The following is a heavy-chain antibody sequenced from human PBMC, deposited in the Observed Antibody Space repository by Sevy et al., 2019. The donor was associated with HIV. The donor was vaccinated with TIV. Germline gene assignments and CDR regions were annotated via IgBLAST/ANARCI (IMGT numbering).Heavy chain of an antibody. J-gene: IGHJ4*02. CDR2: ISGSGGST. D-gene: IGHD1-1*01. CDR1: GFTFSSYA. V-gene: IGHV3-23*01. CDR3: AKDGKKRSATGDFDC. Sequence: GGSLRLSCAASGFTFSSYAMRWVRQAPGKGLEWVSGISGSGGSTYYADSVKGRFTISRDNSKNTLYMQMNSLRAEDTAVYYCAKDGKKRSATGDFDCRGQGTLVTVSS.